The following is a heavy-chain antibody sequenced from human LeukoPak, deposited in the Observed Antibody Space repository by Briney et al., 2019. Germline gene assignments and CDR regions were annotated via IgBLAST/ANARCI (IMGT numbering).Heavy chain of an antibody. V-gene: IGHV1-69*13. Sequence: SVEVSCKASGGTFSSYAISWVRQAPGQGLEWMGGIIPIFGTANYAQKFQGRVTITADESTSTAYMELSSLRSEDTAVYYCARSGSYTGGYYFDYWGQGTLVTVSS. CDR2: IIPIFGTA. D-gene: IGHD1-26*01. CDR3: ARSGSYTGGYYFDY. J-gene: IGHJ4*02. CDR1: GGTFSSYA.